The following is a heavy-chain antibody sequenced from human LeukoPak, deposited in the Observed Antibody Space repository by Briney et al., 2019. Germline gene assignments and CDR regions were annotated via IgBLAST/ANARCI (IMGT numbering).Heavy chain of an antibody. Sequence: GGSLRLSCAASGFTFSSYAISWVRQAPGKGLAWVSTISGGSGSTYCADFVNGRFTISRDNSKSTLYLQMNSLRDEDTAVYYCAKHRFESGGYHSTDWGQGTLVTVSS. V-gene: IGHV3-23*01. CDR3: AKHRFESGGYHSTD. D-gene: IGHD3-22*01. CDR1: GFTFSSYA. J-gene: IGHJ4*02. CDR2: ISGGSGST.